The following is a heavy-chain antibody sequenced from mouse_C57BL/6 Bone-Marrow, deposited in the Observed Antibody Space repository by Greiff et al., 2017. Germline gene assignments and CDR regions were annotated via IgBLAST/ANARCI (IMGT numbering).Heavy chain of an antibody. CDR1: GYTFTSYD. D-gene: IGHD1-1*01. J-gene: IGHJ1*03. V-gene: IGHV1-85*01. CDR3: ARLEFAGSSGDWYFDV. CDR2: IYPRDGST. Sequence: VHLVESGPELVKPGASVKLSCKASGYTFTSYDINWVKQRPGQGLGWIGWIYPRDGSTKYNEKFKGKATLTVDTSSSTAYMERHSLTSEDSAVYFCARLEFAGSSGDWYFDVWGTGTTVTVSS.